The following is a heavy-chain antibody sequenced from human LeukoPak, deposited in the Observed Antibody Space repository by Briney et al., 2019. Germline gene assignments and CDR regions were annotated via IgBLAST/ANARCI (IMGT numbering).Heavy chain of an antibody. J-gene: IGHJ6*02. CDR3: ARAPVYYYYYGMDV. Sequence: SETLSLTCTVSGGSVTTDYWSWIRQPPGKGLEWIGYFSYSGSTNYNPSLKSRVTISVDTSKNQFSLKLSSVTAADTAVYYCARAPVYYYYYGMDVWGQGTTVTVSS. V-gene: IGHV4-59*02. CDR2: FSYSGST. CDR1: GGSVTTDY.